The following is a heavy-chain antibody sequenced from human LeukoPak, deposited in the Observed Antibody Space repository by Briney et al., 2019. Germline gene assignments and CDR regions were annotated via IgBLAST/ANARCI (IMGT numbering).Heavy chain of an antibody. CDR2: ISSSSSTI. Sequence: GGSLRLSCAASGFTFSSYSMNWVRQAPGKGLEWVSYISSSSSTIYYADSVKGRFTISRDNAKNSLYLQMNSLRAEDTAVHYCARGVGGPLGGYFDWLIDLFAFDIWGQGTMVTVSS. CDR3: ARGVGGPLGGYFDWLIDLFAFDI. CDR1: GFTFSSYS. D-gene: IGHD3-9*01. J-gene: IGHJ3*02. V-gene: IGHV3-48*01.